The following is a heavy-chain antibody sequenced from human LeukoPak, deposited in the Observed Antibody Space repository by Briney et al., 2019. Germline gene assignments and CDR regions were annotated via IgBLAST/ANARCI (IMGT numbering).Heavy chain of an antibody. Sequence: PGGSLRLSCTASGFTFSSYWMSWVRQAPGKGLEWVANIKQDGSEKYYVDSVKGRFTISRDNAKNSLYLQMNSLRAEDTAVYYCARGTYDFWSGSPSPLGAFDIWGQGTMVTVSS. J-gene: IGHJ3*02. V-gene: IGHV3-7*01. CDR2: IKQDGSEK. CDR1: GFTFSSYW. CDR3: ARGTYDFWSGSPSPLGAFDI. D-gene: IGHD3-3*01.